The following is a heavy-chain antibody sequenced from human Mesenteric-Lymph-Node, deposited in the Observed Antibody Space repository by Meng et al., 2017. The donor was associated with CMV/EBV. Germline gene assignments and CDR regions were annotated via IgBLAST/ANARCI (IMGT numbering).Heavy chain of an antibody. D-gene: IGHD1-14*01. CDR3: ARNRGSPYYFDY. V-gene: IGHV3-23*03. Sequence: GGSLRLSCAASGFTFSHYAMSWVRQAPGKGLEWVSLIYSEGLNTYYTDSVKGRFTISRDNSKNTLYLQMNSLRAEDTAVYYCARNRGSPYYFDYWGQGTLVTVSS. CDR1: GFTFSHYA. J-gene: IGHJ4*02. CDR2: IYSEGLNT.